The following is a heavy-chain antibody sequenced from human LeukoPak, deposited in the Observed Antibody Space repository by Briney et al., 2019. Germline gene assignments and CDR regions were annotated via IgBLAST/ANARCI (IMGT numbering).Heavy chain of an antibody. CDR2: IRYDGSNK. V-gene: IGHV3-30*02. Sequence: GGSLRLSCAASGFTFSSYGMHWVRQAPGKGLEWVAFIRYDGSNKYYADSVKGRFTISRDNSKNTLYLQMNSLRAEDTAVYYCAKDQVGRVTTEWFAPSRQGSLVTVSS. CDR3: AKDQVGRVTTEWFAP. J-gene: IGHJ5*02. CDR1: GFTFSSYG. D-gene: IGHD4-11*01.